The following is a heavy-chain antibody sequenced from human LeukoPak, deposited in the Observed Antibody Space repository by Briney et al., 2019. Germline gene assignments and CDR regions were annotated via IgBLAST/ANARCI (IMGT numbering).Heavy chain of an antibody. D-gene: IGHD1-20*01. J-gene: IGHJ4*02. CDR1: GGPISSGGYS. CDR3: ARARVPITEEYYFDY. Sequence: SQTLSLTCAVSGGPISSGGYSWSWIRQPPGKGLEWIGYIYHSGSTYYNPSLKSRVTISVDRSKNQFSLKLSSVTAADTAVYYCARARVPITEEYYFDYWGQGTLVTVSS. CDR2: IYHSGST. V-gene: IGHV4-30-2*01.